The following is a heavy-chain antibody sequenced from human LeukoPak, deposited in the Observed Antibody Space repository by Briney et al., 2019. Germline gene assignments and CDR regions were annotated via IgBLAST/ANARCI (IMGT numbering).Heavy chain of an antibody. CDR1: GFTFSSYA. Sequence: GRSLRLSCAASGFTFSSYAMSWVRQAPGKGLEWVSAISGSGGSTYYADSVKGRFTISRDNSKNTLYLQMNSLRAEDTAVYYCAKLGYCSSTSCYNPVNYWGQGTLVTVSS. V-gene: IGHV3-23*01. CDR3: AKLGYCSSTSCYNPVNY. D-gene: IGHD2-2*02. J-gene: IGHJ4*02. CDR2: ISGSGGST.